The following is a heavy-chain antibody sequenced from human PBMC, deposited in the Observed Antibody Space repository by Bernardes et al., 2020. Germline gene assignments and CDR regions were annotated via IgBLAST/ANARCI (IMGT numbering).Heavy chain of an antibody. CDR2: IDPSDSYT. Sequence: GESLKISCKGSGYSFTGYWISWVRQMPGKGLEWMGRIDPSDSYTNTSPSFQGHVTISTDKSISTAYLQWSSLKASDTAMYYCARGGSSGSYYRASYYYMDVWGKGTTVTVSS. CDR1: GYSFTGYW. D-gene: IGHD1-26*01. CDR3: ARGGSSGSYYRASYYYMDV. J-gene: IGHJ6*03. V-gene: IGHV5-10-1*01.